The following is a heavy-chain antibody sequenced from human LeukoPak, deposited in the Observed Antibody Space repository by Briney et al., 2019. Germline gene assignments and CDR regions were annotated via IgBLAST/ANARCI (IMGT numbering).Heavy chain of an antibody. CDR2: ISGSGGST. Sequence: PGGSLRLSCAASGFTFSSYAMSWVRQAPGKGLEWVSAISGSGGSTYYADSVKGRFTISRDNAKNTLNLQMDSLRAEDTALYYCAKAVTGSYLKWFDPWGQGTLVTVSS. D-gene: IGHD1-26*01. V-gene: IGHV3-23*01. CDR3: AKAVTGSYLKWFDP. J-gene: IGHJ5*02. CDR1: GFTFSSYA.